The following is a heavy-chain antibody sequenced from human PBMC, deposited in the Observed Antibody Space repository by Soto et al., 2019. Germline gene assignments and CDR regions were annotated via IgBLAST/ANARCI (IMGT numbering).Heavy chain of an antibody. Sequence: RGESLKISCKGSGYSFTSYWIGWVRQMPGKGLEWMGIIYPGDSDTRYSPSFQGQVTISADKSISTAYLQWSSLKASDTAMYYCARGKYCSGGSCSTVFDYWGQGTLVTVSS. CDR1: GYSFTSYW. J-gene: IGHJ4*02. CDR2: IYPGDSDT. V-gene: IGHV5-51*01. D-gene: IGHD2-15*01. CDR3: ARGKYCSGGSCSTVFDY.